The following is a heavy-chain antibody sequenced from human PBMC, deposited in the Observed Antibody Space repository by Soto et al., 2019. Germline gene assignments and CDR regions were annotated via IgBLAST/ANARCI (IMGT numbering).Heavy chain of an antibody. D-gene: IGHD6-6*01. CDR3: ARDRHNNFFDP. V-gene: IGHV4-31*03. CDR2: IYYSGST. J-gene: IGHJ5*02. CDR1: GASMSSGGYY. Sequence: PSETLSLTCTVSGASMSSGGYYWTWIRQSPGKGLEWIGYIYYSGSTYYNPSLESRVAISLDTSRSQFSLTLHPVTAADTAIYYCARDRHNNFFDPWGQGTLVTVS.